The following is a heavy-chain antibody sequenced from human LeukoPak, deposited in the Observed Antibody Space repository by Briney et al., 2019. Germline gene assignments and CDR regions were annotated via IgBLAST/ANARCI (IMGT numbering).Heavy chain of an antibody. J-gene: IGHJ4*02. Sequence: GASVKVSCKASGYTFTCYYMHWVRQAPGQGLEWMGWINPNSGGTNYAQKFQGRVTMARDTSISTAYMELSRLRPDDTAVYYCARDISHDYGEIYWGQGTLVTVSS. V-gene: IGHV1-2*02. D-gene: IGHD4-17*01. CDR2: INPNSGGT. CDR3: ARDISHDYGEIY. CDR1: GYTFTCYY.